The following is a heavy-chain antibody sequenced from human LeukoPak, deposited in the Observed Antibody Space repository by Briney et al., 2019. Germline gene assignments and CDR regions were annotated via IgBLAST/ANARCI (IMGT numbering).Heavy chain of an antibody. CDR2: TSPNNGNT. J-gene: IGHJ4*02. Sequence: ASVRVSCKASGYTFTKYGITWVRQAPGQGLEWMGWTSPNNGNTNYGKKFQGRVTMTTDTSTNTAYMELSSLRSEDTAVYYCARVFARSGEISGSYYYYWGQGTLVTVSS. D-gene: IGHD1-26*01. V-gene: IGHV1-18*01. CDR3: ARVFARSGEISGSYYYY. CDR1: GYTFTKYG.